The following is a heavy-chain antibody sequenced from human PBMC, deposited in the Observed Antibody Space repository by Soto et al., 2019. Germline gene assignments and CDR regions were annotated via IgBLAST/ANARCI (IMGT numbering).Heavy chain of an antibody. V-gene: IGHV4-39*01. CDR3: ARHARGYFDIFDY. Sequence: ETLSLTCTVSGGSISSSSYYWGWIRQPPGKGLEWIGSIYYSGYTYYNPSLKSRVTISVDTSKNQFSLKLSSVTAADTAVYYCARHARGYFDIFDYWGQGTLVTVSS. J-gene: IGHJ4*02. CDR2: IYYSGYT. CDR1: GGSISSSSYY. D-gene: IGHD3-9*01.